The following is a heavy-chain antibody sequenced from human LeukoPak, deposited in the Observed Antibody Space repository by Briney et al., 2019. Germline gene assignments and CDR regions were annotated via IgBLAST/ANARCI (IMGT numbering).Heavy chain of an antibody. CDR2: IYSSGKT. CDR3: ARSVGMVRRISIPFHYFMDV. D-gene: IGHD3-10*01. Sequence: SETLSLTCAVSGGSISSSNWWSWVRQPPGKGLEWIGRIYSSGKTNYNPSLKSRVTMSIDTPKNHFSLDLTSVTAADTAVYYCARSVGMVRRISIPFHYFMDVWGKGTTVTISS. J-gene: IGHJ6*03. V-gene: IGHV4-4*02. CDR1: GGSISSSNW.